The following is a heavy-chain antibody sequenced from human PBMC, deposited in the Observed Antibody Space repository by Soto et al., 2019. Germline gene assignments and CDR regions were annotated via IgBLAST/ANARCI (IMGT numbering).Heavy chain of an antibody. CDR1: GGSIRNGNYY. Sequence: TLSLTCTVSGGSIRNGNYYWSWIRQLPGKGLEWIGNIYYIGTTSYNPSLKSRVIISIDTSKNQFSLELTSVLAADTAVYYCARANGDYGYFDYWGQGTLVTVSS. J-gene: IGHJ4*02. V-gene: IGHV4-31*02. D-gene: IGHD4-17*01. CDR3: ARANGDYGYFDY. CDR2: IYYIGTT.